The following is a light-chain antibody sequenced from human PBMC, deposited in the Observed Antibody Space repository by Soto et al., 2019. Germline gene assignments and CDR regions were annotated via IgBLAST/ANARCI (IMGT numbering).Light chain of an antibody. CDR3: QTYGDSLFT. CDR2: AAS. Sequence: EIVLTQSPGTLSLSPGERATLSCRASQRVSSSLLAWYQQKPGRAPRPLISAASSRATGIPDRFSGSGSGTDFTLTISSLEPEDFAVYYCQTYGDSLFTFGPGTKV. CDR1: QRVSSSL. V-gene: IGKV3-20*01. J-gene: IGKJ3*01.